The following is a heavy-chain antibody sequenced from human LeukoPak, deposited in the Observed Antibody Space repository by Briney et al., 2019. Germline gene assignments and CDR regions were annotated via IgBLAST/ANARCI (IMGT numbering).Heavy chain of an antibody. Sequence: ASVKVSCKASGYTFTGYYMHWVRQAPGQGLEWMGRINPNSGGTNYAQKFQGRVTMTRDTSISTAYMELSRLRSDDTAVYYCASWPLFREYSSSHWGQGTLVTVSS. CDR1: GYTFTGYY. CDR3: ASWPLFREYSSSH. J-gene: IGHJ4*02. CDR2: INPNSGGT. D-gene: IGHD6-6*01. V-gene: IGHV1-2*06.